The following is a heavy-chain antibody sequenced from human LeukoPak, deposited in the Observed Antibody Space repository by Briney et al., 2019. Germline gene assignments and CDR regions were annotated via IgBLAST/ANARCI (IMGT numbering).Heavy chain of an antibody. D-gene: IGHD3-10*01. CDR3: ARALSMVRGRGWFDP. V-gene: IGHV4-31*03. CDR2: IYYSGST. CDR1: GGSISSGGYY. Sequence: PSETLSLTCTVSGGSISSGGYYWSWLRQHPGKGLEWIGYIYYSGSTYYNPSLKSRVTISVDRSKNQFSLKLSSVTAADTAVYYCARALSMVRGRGWFDPWGQGTLVTVSS. J-gene: IGHJ5*02.